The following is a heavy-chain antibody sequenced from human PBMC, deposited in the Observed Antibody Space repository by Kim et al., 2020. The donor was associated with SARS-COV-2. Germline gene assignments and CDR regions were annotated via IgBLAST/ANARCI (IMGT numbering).Heavy chain of an antibody. Sequence: GGSLRLSCAASGFTFSSYEMNWVRQAPGKGLEWVSYISSSGSTIYYADSVKGRFTISRDNAKNSLYLQMNSLRAEDTAVYYCARDAEEGRGGYYYYYGMDVWGQGTTVTVSS. CDR2: ISSSGSTI. V-gene: IGHV3-48*03. CDR1: GFTFSSYE. D-gene: IGHD3-10*01. J-gene: IGHJ6*02. CDR3: ARDAEEGRGGYYYYYGMDV.